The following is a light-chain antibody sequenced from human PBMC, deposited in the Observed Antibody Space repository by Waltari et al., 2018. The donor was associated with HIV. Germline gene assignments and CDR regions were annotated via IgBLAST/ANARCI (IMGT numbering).Light chain of an antibody. V-gene: IGLV1-47*01. CDR2: RDN. CDR3: AVLDDTLGGGV. CDR1: TANIGANF. Sequence: QSVLTQPPSASGTPGQKVNISCSGGTANIGANFVFWFQQFPGTAPKLLIYRDNLRHSGVPARFSGSKSGTSASLTISGLRSDDEAHYFCAVLDDTLGGGVFGGGTKLTVL. J-gene: IGLJ2*01.